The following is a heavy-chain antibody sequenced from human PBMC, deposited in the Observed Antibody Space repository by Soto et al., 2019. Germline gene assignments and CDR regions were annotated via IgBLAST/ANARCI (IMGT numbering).Heavy chain of an antibody. V-gene: IGHV1-18*04. CDR1: GYNFFSYG. Sequence: VSVKVSCKASGYNFFSYGISWVRQAPGQGLEWMGWITAYNNKTKFDQRLQCRVTLTTDTSTTTAYMELRSLRSDDTAVYYPGRSRDARPGFYGDDVSGEGTTETVCS. CDR2: ITAYNNKT. J-gene: IGHJ6*04. D-gene: IGHD4-17*01. CDR3: GRSRDARPGFYGDDV.